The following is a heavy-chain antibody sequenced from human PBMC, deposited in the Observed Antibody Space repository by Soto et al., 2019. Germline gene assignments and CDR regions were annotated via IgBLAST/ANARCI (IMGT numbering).Heavy chain of an antibody. CDR1: GFSLSTHGVG. D-gene: IGHD2-15*01. CDR2: IYWDDDK. V-gene: IGHV2-5*02. CDR3: AHAMLYCTGGSCSTWFDS. Sequence: KESGPTLVKPTQTLTLTCTFSGFSLSTHGVGVGWVRQPAGKALEWLALIYWDDDKRYSASLNSRLTITKDTSKNQVVLTMTNMDPVDTATYYCAHAMLYCTGGSCSTWFDSWGQGTLVTVSS. J-gene: IGHJ5*01.